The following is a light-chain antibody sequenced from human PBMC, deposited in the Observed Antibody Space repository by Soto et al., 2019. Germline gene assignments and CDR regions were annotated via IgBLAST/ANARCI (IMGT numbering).Light chain of an antibody. J-gene: IGKJ2*01. CDR3: QQSYTTPYT. Sequence: DIQMTQSPSSLSASVGDRITITCRASHTIKTFLNWYEKKPGKAPKLLIYAASTLQSGVPSRFSGSGSGTDFTLSVSSLQPEDFATDFCQQSYTTPYTFGQGTKLVIK. CDR1: HTIKTF. V-gene: IGKV1-39*01. CDR2: AAS.